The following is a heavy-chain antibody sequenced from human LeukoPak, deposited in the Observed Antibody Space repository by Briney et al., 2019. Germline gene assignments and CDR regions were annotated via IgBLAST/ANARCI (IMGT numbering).Heavy chain of an antibody. Sequence: GGSLRLSCAASGSTFSSYAMSWVRQAPGKGLEWVSAISRSGGSTYYADSVKGRFTISRDNSKNTLYLQMNSLRDKDTAVYYCAKTRYSGYDYGFYYGMDVWGQGTTVTVSS. J-gene: IGHJ6*02. CDR1: GSTFSSYA. CDR3: AKTRYSGYDYGFYYGMDV. V-gene: IGHV3-23*01. D-gene: IGHD5-12*01. CDR2: ISRSGGST.